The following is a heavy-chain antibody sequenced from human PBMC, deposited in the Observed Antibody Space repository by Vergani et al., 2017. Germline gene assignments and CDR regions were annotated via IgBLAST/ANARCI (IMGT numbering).Heavy chain of an antibody. V-gene: IGHV3-23*04. J-gene: IGHJ4*02. CDR1: GFSFPGYA. CDR2: VSGSSATP. Sequence: EVDLVESGGGLAQPGGSLRLSCEASGFSFPGYAMSWVRQAPGEGLEWVSSVSGSSATPYYADSVKGRFIISRDNSKNTLYLQMNSLRADDTAVYYCTKGSRGYTGYFFDYWGQGTLATVSS. D-gene: IGHD5-12*01. CDR3: TKGSRGYTGYFFDY.